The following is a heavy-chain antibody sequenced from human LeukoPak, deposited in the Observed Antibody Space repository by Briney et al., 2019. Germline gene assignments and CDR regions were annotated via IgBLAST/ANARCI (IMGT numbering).Heavy chain of an antibody. D-gene: IGHD3-10*01. V-gene: IGHV1-18*01. J-gene: IGHJ4*02. CDR3: ARSTTQGVWFGELLVY. CDR1: GYTFTSYG. CDR2: ISAYNGNT. Sequence: ASVKVSCKASGYTFTSYGISWVRQAPGQGLEWMGWISAYNGNTNYAQKFQGRVTITADESTSTAYMELSSLRSEDTAVYYCARSTTQGVWFGELLVYWGQGTLVTVSS.